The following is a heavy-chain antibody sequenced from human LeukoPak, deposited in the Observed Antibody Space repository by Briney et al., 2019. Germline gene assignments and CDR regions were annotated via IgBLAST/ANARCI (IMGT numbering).Heavy chain of an antibody. CDR3: ARADRLGIAARLSLAY. CDR1: GGTFSSYA. Sequence: SVRVSCKASGGTFSSYAISWVRQAPGQGLEWMGGIIPIFGTANYAQKFQGRVTITADESTSTAYMELSSLRSEDTAVYYCARADRLGIAARLSLAYWGQGTLVTVSS. D-gene: IGHD6-6*01. J-gene: IGHJ4*02. CDR2: IIPIFGTA. V-gene: IGHV1-69*13.